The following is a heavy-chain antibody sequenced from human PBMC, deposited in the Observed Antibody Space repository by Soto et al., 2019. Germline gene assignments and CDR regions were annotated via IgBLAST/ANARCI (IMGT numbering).Heavy chain of an antibody. V-gene: IGHV3-30*18. J-gene: IGHJ6*02. CDR1: GFTFRKHG. D-gene: IGHD2-15*01. Sequence: GGSLRLSCAASGFTFRKHGMQWVRQSPGGGLESVAVISYDGSDKYYGDSAKGRFTISRDNSENMLYLELSSLRAEDTAVYYCAKDLVVVAAPSPPDYFFGMDVWGQGTTVTVSS. CDR2: ISYDGSDK. CDR3: AKDLVVVAAPSPPDYFFGMDV.